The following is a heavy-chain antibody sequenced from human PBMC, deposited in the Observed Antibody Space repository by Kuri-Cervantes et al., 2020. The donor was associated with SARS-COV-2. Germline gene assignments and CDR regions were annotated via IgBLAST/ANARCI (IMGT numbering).Heavy chain of an antibody. CDR2: INAGNGNT. Sequence: ASVKVSCKASGYTFTSYAMHWVRQAPGQRLEWMGWINAGNGNTKYSQKFQGRVTITRDTSASTAYMELSSLRSEDTAVYYCAREGYCSSTSCYTGYFDFWGQGTLVTVSS. V-gene: IGHV1-3*01. CDR1: GYTFTSYA. J-gene: IGHJ4*02. D-gene: IGHD2-2*02. CDR3: AREGYCSSTSCYTGYFDF.